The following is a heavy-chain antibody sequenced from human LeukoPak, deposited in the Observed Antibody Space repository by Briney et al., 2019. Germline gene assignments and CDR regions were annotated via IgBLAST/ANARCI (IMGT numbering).Heavy chain of an antibody. V-gene: IGHV3-23*01. J-gene: IGHJ4*02. D-gene: IGHD3-10*01. Sequence: QPGGSLRLSCAASGFPFSRNDMSRLRQAPGKGLEWVSSIGGSGDRTYYADSVKGRFTISRDTSKNTLYLQMNSLRAEDAAVYYCAKYRGFGDSYDSWGQGTLVTVSS. CDR2: IGGSGDRT. CDR1: GFPFSRND. CDR3: AKYRGFGDSYDS.